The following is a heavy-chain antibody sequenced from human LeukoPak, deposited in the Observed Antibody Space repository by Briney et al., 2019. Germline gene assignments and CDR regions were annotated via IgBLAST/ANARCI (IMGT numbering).Heavy chain of an antibody. Sequence: SETLSLTCTVSGGSIGSYYWSWIRQPPGKGLEWIGYIYYSGSTNYNPSLKSRVTISVDTSKNQFSLKLSSVTAADTAVYYCARVRMATITLDYWGQGTLVTVSS. J-gene: IGHJ4*02. CDR2: IYYSGST. CDR1: GGSIGSYY. V-gene: IGHV4-59*01. CDR3: ARVRMATITLDY. D-gene: IGHD5-24*01.